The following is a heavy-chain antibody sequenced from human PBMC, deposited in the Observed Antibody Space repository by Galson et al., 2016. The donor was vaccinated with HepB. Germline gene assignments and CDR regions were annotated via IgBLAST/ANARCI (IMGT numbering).Heavy chain of an antibody. CDR1: GFTFSGSA. V-gene: IGHV3-73*01. CDR3: TRHVESYSSRIVDAFDI. J-gene: IGHJ3*02. D-gene: IGHD6-13*01. CDR2: IRSKGKSHAT. Sequence: SLRLSCAASGFTFSGSAMHWVRQASGKGLEWVGRIRSKGKSHATEYAASMKGRFTISRDDSKNTAYLQMNSLKIEDTAVYYCTRHVESYSSRIVDAFDIWGQGTMVTVSS.